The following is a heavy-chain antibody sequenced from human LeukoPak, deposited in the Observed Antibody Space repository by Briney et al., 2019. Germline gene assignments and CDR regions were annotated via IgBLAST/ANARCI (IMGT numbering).Heavy chain of an antibody. Sequence: SETLSLTCTVSGGSISSSTYYWGWIRQPPGKGLEWIGTIFYSGITYYNPSLKSRVTISVDTSKNQFSLKLSPVTAADTAVYYCARHGGSYYRPFDYWGQGTLVTVSS. J-gene: IGHJ4*02. CDR3: ARHGGSYYRPFDY. D-gene: IGHD1-26*01. V-gene: IGHV4-39*01. CDR2: IFYSGIT. CDR1: GGSISSSTYY.